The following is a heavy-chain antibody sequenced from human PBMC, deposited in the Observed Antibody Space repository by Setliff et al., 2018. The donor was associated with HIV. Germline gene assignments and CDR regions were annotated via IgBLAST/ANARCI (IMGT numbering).Heavy chain of an antibody. CDR3: ARGTRTAMAQGYYGMDV. J-gene: IGHJ6*02. V-gene: IGHV3-21*01. CDR2: ISSSSSYI. D-gene: IGHD5-18*01. Sequence: LSLSCAASGFTFSSYSMNWVRQAPGKGLEWVSSISSSSSYIYYADSVKGRFTISRDNAKNSLYLQMNSLRAEDTTVYYCARGTRTAMAQGYYGMDVWGQGTTVTSP. CDR1: GFTFSSYS.